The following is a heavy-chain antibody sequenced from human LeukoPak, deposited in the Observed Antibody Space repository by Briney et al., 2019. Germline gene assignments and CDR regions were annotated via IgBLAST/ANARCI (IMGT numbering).Heavy chain of an antibody. CDR1: GFTFSSCW. Sequence: GGSLRLSCAASGFTFSSCWMSWVRQAPGKGLEWVANIKQDGSEKYYVDSVKGRFTISRDNAKNSLYLQMNSLRAEDTAVYYCAREEAGGGMDVWGQGTTVTVSS. CDR3: AREEAGGGMDV. CDR2: IKQDGSEK. V-gene: IGHV3-7*01. J-gene: IGHJ6*02. D-gene: IGHD6-13*01.